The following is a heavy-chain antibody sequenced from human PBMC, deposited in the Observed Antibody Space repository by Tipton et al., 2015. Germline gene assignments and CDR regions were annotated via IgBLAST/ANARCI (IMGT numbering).Heavy chain of an antibody. Sequence: TLSLTCTVSGGSISSYYWSWIRQSPGKGLEWIGYIQYSGSTNYNPSLKSRVTISVDTSKNQFSLKLRSVTAADTAVYYCAREAYSSSGLIFDYWGQGTLVTVSS. V-gene: IGHV4-59*13. CDR3: AREAYSSSGLIFDY. CDR2: IQYSGST. J-gene: IGHJ4*02. CDR1: GGSISSYY. D-gene: IGHD6-6*01.